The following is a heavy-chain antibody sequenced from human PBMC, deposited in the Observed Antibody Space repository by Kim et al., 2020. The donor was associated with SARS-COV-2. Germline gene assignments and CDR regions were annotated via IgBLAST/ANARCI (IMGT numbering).Heavy chain of an antibody. CDR3: SREDF. V-gene: IGHV1-2*02. J-gene: IGHJ4*02. CDR2: HANSGAT. Sequence: HANSGATTYAQNFQGRVTITRDTSISTVYMELTSLTSDDTALYYCSREDFWGQGTLVTVSS.